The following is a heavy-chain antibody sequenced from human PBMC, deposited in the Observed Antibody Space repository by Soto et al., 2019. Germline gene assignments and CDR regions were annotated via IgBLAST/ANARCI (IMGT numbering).Heavy chain of an antibody. Sequence: RGSLRLSCAASGFTFSSYGMNWVRQAPGKGLEWVSSISGSGSYIYYADSVKGRFTISRDNSKNSLYLQMNSLRAEDTAVYYLGKGFVSWEDYNDGLDGWGQGTTVLLCS. CDR2: ISGSGSYI. J-gene: IGHJ6*01. D-gene: IGHD1-26*01. CDR3: GKGFVSWEDYNDGLDG. CDR1: GFTFSSYG. V-gene: IGHV3-21*04.